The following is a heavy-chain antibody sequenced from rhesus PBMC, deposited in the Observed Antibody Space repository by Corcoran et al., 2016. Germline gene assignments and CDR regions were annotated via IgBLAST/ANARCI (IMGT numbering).Heavy chain of an antibody. CDR2: FDPEDGEA. D-gene: IGHD2-21*01. CDR1: GYTFTDYY. V-gene: IGHV1-111*02. CDR3: ATYCTGSGCYFDY. Sequence: EVQLVQSGAEVKKPGASVKISCKASGYTFTDYYLHWVRQAPEKGLEWMGRFDPEDGEAIHAQKFQDRVNITADTSTDTAYMELSSLRSEDTAVYYCATYCTGSGCYFDYWGQGVLVTVSS. J-gene: IGHJ4*01.